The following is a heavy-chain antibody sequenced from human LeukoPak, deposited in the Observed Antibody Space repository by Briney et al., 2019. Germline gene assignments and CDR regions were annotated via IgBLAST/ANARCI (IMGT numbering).Heavy chain of an antibody. CDR2: IKQDGTEK. Sequence: GGSLRLSCVASGFTFSSYWMSWVRQAPGKGLEWVANIKQDGTEKYYVDSVKGRFTISRDNAKNSLYLQMNSLRAEDTAVYCCARDPGTDGSSWYVLDNWGQGTLVTVSA. CDR3: ARDPGTDGSSWYVLDN. V-gene: IGHV3-7*01. D-gene: IGHD6-13*01. CDR1: GFTFSSYW. J-gene: IGHJ4*02.